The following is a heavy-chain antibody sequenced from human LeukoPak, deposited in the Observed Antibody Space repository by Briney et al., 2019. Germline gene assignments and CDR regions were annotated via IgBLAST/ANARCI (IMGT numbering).Heavy chain of an antibody. J-gene: IGHJ4*02. CDR2: IKSKTDAGTT. V-gene: IGHV3-15*01. Sequence: GGSLRLSCAASGFTFANAWMSWVRQAPGKGLEWVGRIKSKTDAGTTEYAAPVKGRFTISRDDSKNTLYLQMNSLKTEDTAVYYCATSPYSNSYWGQGTLVTVSS. CDR1: GFTFANAW. CDR3: ATSPYSNSY. D-gene: IGHD6-6*01.